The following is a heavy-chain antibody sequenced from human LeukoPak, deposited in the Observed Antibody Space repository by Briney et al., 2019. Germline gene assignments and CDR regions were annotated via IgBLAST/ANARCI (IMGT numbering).Heavy chain of an antibody. D-gene: IGHD3-3*01. J-gene: IGHJ5*02. CDR3: ARSYYDFWSGYYPRFDP. Sequence: PSETLSLTCTVSGGSLSSYYWSWIRQPPGKGMEWIGYIYYSGSTNYNPSLKSRVTISVDTSKNQFSLKLSSVTAADTAVYYCARSYYDFWSGYYPRFDPWGQGTLVTVSS. V-gene: IGHV4-59*01. CDR1: GGSLSSYY. CDR2: IYYSGST.